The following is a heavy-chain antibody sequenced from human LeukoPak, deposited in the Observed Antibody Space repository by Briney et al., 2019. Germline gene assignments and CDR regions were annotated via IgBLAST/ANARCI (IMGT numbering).Heavy chain of an antibody. J-gene: IGHJ4*02. CDR3: ARDPTNTSGRYAYFDY. D-gene: IGHD6-19*01. CDR1: GHSFTHHG. CDR2: ISGYNGDT. V-gene: IGHV1-18*01. Sequence: ASVKLSCKTFGHSFTHHGFSWVRQAPGQGLEWMGWISGYNGDTHYAQNFQGRVTLTSDTSTSTVYMELRSLRSDDTAVYYCARDPTNTSGRYAYFDYWGQGALVTVSP.